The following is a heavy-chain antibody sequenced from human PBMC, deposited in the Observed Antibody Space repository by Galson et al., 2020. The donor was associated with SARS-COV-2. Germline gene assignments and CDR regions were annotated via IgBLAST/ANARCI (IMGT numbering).Heavy chain of an antibody. J-gene: IGHJ4*02. CDR2: ISSGSSNI. D-gene: IGHD3-22*01. Sequence: GGSLRLSCAASGFTFSSYSMNWVRQAPGKGLEWVSYISSGSSNIYYADSVKGRFTISRDNSKNTLYLQMNSLRAEDTAVYYCAKGGGHSMTMIVVVLYYFDYWGQGTLVTVSS. CDR1: GFTFSSYS. CDR3: AKGGGHSMTMIVVVLYYFDY. V-gene: IGHV3-48*01.